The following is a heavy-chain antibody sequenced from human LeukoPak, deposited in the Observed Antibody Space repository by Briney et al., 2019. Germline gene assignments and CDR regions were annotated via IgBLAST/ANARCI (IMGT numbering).Heavy chain of an antibody. CDR1: AFTFNNYG. D-gene: IGHD3-16*02. CDR2: IRYDGSNK. J-gene: IGHJ4*02. Sequence: GVTLSCSCAAYAFTFNNYGMHWHPPAPGKGREGVAFIRYDGSNKYYADSVKGRFIISRDNSKNTLYLQMNSLRAEDTAVYYCAKDGELSDVFDYWGQGTLVTVSS. V-gene: IGHV3-30*02. CDR3: AKDGELSDVFDY.